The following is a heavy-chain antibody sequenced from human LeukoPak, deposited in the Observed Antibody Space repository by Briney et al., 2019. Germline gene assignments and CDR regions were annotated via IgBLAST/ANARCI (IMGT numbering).Heavy chain of an antibody. D-gene: IGHD2-21*01. V-gene: IGHV3-23*01. CDR1: GFTFSSYA. Sequence: GGSLRLSCAASGFTFSSYAMSWVRQAPGKGLEWVSAISGSGGSTYYADSVKGRFTISRDNSKNTLYLQMNSLRAEDTAVYYCAKESAISPYYYYYGMDVWGQGTTVTVSS. CDR3: AKESAISPYYYYYGMDV. J-gene: IGHJ6*02. CDR2: ISGSGGST.